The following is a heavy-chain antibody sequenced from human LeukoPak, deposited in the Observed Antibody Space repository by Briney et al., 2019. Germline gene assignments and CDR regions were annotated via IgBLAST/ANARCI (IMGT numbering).Heavy chain of an antibody. D-gene: IGHD6-13*01. CDR1: GGSISSYY. CDR3: ARSAFLVTAPGLYYFDY. J-gene: IGHJ4*02. CDR2: ISSSGST. V-gene: IGHV4-4*07. Sequence: SETLSLTCTVSGGSISSYYWSWIRQPAGKGLEWIGRISSSGSTNYNPSLQSRVTMSVDTSKNQFSLKVNSVTAADTAVYYCARSAFLVTAPGLYYFDYWGQGTLVAVSS.